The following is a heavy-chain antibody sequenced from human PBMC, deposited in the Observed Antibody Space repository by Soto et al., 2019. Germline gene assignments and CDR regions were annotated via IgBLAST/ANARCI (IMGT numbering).Heavy chain of an antibody. V-gene: IGHV3-30-3*01. J-gene: IGHJ4*02. CDR2: ISYDGSNK. CDR1: GFTFSSYA. Sequence: PGGSLRLSCAASGFTFSSYAMHWVRQAPGKGLEWVAVISYDGSNKYYADSVKGRFTISRDNSKNTLYLQMNSLRAEDTAVYYCAYRGSGSYSYFDYWGQGTLVTSPQ. D-gene: IGHD3-10*01. CDR3: AYRGSGSYSYFDY.